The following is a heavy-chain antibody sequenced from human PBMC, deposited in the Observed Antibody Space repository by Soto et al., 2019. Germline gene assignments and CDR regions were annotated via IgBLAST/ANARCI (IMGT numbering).Heavy chain of an antibody. D-gene: IGHD6-13*01. CDR2: INHSGST. CDR3: ARDKSSSWYRGNWFDP. J-gene: IGHJ5*02. V-gene: IGHV4-34*01. CDR1: GGSFSGYY. Sequence: QVQLQQWGAGLLKPSETLSLTCAVYGGSFSGYYWSWIRQPPGKGLEWIVEINHSGSTNYNPSLKSRVTISVDTSKNQFSLKLSSVTAADTAVYYCARDKSSSWYRGNWFDPWGQGTLVTVSS.